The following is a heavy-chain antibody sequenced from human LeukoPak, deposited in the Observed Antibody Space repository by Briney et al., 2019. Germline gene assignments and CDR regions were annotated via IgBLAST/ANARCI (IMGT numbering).Heavy chain of an antibody. J-gene: IGHJ4*02. D-gene: IGHD6-13*01. CDR2: IYYSGST. V-gene: IGHV4-59*01. Sequence: SETLSLTCTVSGASISSYYWSWIRQPPGKGLEWIGYIYYSGSTHYNPALKSRVTISVDTSKNQFSLDLSSVTAADTAVYYCASGPYPAAGTDHQFDYWGRGTLVTVSS. CDR3: ASGPYPAAGTDHQFDY. CDR1: GASISSYY.